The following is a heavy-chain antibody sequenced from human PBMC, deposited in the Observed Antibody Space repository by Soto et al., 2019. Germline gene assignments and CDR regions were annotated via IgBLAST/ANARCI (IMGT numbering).Heavy chain of an antibody. CDR1: GYTFTSYA. Sequence: QVQLVQSGAEVKKPGASVKVSCKASGYTFTSYAMHWVRQAPGQRLEWMGWINAGNGNTKYSQKFQGRVTNTRATSASTAYMELSSLRSDDTAVYYCARTYYYDSSGYPPSYFDCWGQGTLVTVSS. CDR2: INAGNGNT. V-gene: IGHV1-3*01. D-gene: IGHD3-22*01. J-gene: IGHJ4*02. CDR3: ARTYYYDSSGYPPSYFDC.